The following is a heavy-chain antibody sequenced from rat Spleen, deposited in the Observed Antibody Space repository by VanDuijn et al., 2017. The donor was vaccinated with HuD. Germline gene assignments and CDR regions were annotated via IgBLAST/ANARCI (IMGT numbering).Heavy chain of an antibody. Sequence: EVQLLESGGGLVQPGRSRKVSCVASGFSFTNYYMAWVRQAPRKGLEWVASISVGGGNTYYRDSVRGRFTISRDNAPSTLYLQMDSLRSEDTATYYCARQYSGYKSYYFDYWGQGVMVTVSS. D-gene: IGHD1-9*01. V-gene: IGHV5-25*01. J-gene: IGHJ2*01. CDR3: ARQYSGYKSYYFDY. CDR2: ISVGGGNT. CDR1: GFSFTNYY.